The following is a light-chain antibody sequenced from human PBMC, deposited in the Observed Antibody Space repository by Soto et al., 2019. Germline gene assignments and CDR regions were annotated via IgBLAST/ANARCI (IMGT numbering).Light chain of an antibody. J-gene: IGLJ1*01. CDR2: EGS. Sequence: LAQPASVSGSPGQSITISCTGTSSDVGSYNLVSWYQQHPGKAPKLMIYEGSKRPSGVSNRFSGSKSGNTASLTISGLQAEDEADYYCCSYAGSSTPFVFGTGTKVTVL. CDR3: CSYAGSSTPFV. V-gene: IGLV2-23*01. CDR1: SSDVGSYNL.